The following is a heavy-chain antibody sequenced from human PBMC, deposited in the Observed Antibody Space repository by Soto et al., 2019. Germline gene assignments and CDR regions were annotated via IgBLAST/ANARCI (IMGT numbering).Heavy chain of an antibody. D-gene: IGHD3-3*01. Sequence: GGSLRLSCAASGFTFSSYAMSWVRQAPGKGLEWVSAISGSGGSTYYADSVKGRFTISRDNSENTLYLQMNSLRAEDTAVYYCAIPGGITIFGVVPPFDYWGQGTLVTVSS. CDR2: ISGSGGST. V-gene: IGHV3-23*01. CDR3: AIPGGITIFGVVPPFDY. CDR1: GFTFSSYA. J-gene: IGHJ4*02.